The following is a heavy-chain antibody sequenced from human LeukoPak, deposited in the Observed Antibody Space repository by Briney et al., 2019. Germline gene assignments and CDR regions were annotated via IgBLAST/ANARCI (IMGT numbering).Heavy chain of an antibody. Sequence: PGGSLRLSCAASRFTFISYWMHSVRQAPGKGLVWVSRISSDGCTTYAGSVKVRFTICRDNAKNTLYLQMNSLRAEDTAVYYCARAGDYGSGSCAFDMWGQGTMVTVSS. CDR2: ISSDGCT. J-gene: IGHJ3*02. CDR3: ARAGDYGSGSCAFDM. V-gene: IGHV3-74*01. D-gene: IGHD3-10*01. CDR1: RFTFISYW.